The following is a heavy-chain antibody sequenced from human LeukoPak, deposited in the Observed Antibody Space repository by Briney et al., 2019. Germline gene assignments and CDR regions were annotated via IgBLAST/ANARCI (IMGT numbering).Heavy chain of an antibody. D-gene: IGHD6-19*01. CDR1: GFTFSSFS. J-gene: IGHJ4*02. CDR3: ARALYNTGWYPDYFDS. CDR2: ISSSGSSI. Sequence: GGSLRLSCAASGFTFSSFSMNWVRQAPGKGLEWVSCISSSGSSIYYAASVKGRFTISRDNAQNSLYLQMNSLRAEDTAIYYCARALYNTGWYPDYFDSWGQGTLVTVSS. V-gene: IGHV3-21*01.